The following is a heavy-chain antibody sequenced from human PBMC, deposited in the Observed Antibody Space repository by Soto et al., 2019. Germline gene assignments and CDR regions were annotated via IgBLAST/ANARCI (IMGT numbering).Heavy chain of an antibody. D-gene: IGHD3-3*01. Sequence: VKGSWKAVGRPYSVYPGGWLRMTPGNGLERMGGIIPIFGTANYAQKFQGRVTSTADESTSTAYMELSSLRSEDTAVYYCAREITIFGVVIINYYYGMDVWGQGTKVNVS. V-gene: IGHV1-69*01. CDR1: GRPYSVYP. CDR2: IIPIFGTA. CDR3: AREITIFGVVIINYYYGMDV. J-gene: IGHJ6*02.